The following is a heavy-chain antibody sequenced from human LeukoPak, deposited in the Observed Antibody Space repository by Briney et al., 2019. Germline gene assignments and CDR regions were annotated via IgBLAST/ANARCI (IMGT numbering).Heavy chain of an antibody. Sequence: PSEILSLTCAVYGVSFSGYYWSWIRQPPGKGLEWIGEINHSGSTNYNPSLKSRVTISVDTSKNQFSLKLSSVTAADTAVYYCARRRPDYNGLAHRRGFDYWGQGTLVTVSS. V-gene: IGHV4-34*01. J-gene: IGHJ4*02. CDR1: GVSFSGYY. CDR3: ARRRPDYNGLAHRRGFDY. D-gene: IGHD1-14*01. CDR2: INHSGST.